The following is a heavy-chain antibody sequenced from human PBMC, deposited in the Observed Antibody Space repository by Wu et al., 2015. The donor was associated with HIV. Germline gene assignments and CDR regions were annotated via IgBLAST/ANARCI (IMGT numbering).Heavy chain of an antibody. D-gene: IGHD6-19*01. Sequence: QVQLVQSGAEVKKPGSSVKVSCKASGGTFSSYAISWVRQAPGQGLEWMGGIIPIFGTANYAQKFQGRVTITTDESTSTAYMELSSLRSEDTAVYYCARGGQSIAVAGTPYGYYGMDVWGQGTTVTVSS. J-gene: IGHJ6*02. V-gene: IGHV1-69*01. CDR3: ARGGQSIAVAGTPYGYYGMDV. CDR1: GGTFSSYA. CDR2: IIPIFGTA.